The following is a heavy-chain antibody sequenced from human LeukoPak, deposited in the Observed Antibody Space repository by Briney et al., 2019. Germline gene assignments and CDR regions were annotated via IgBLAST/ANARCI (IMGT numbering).Heavy chain of an antibody. CDR2: IRDSCAST. V-gene: IGHV3-23*01. J-gene: IGHJ3*02. Sequence: GGSLSFSWAAAGFTFLTYAMSWVRQAPGKGLQWVSVIRDSCASTYYADSVKGRFTSSRDNSKNTLYLQMNSLRAEDTAVYYCAKAGRSGWYPGWPFDIWGQGTMVTVSS. CDR3: AKAGRSGWYPGWPFDI. D-gene: IGHD6-19*01. CDR1: GFTFLTYA.